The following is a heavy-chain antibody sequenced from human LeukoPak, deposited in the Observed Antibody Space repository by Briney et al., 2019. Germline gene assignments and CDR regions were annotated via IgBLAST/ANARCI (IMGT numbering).Heavy chain of an antibody. Sequence: PSETLSLTCTVSGGSISSYYWSWIRQPPGKGLEWIGYIYYSGSTNYNPSLKSRVTISVDTSKNQFSLKLSSVTAADTAVYYCARVGPAWIQLWPRTYMDVWGKGTTVTISS. CDR1: GGSISSYY. CDR2: IYYSGST. D-gene: IGHD5-18*01. V-gene: IGHV4-59*12. J-gene: IGHJ6*03. CDR3: ARVGPAWIQLWPRTYMDV.